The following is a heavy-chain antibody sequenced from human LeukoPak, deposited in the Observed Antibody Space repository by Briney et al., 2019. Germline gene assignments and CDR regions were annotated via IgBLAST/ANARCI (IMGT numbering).Heavy chain of an antibody. D-gene: IGHD6-13*01. J-gene: IGHJ4*02. V-gene: IGHV3-48*04. CDR1: GFTFSSYS. CDR3: ARGVRQQLVMHFDY. Sequence: AGGSLRLSCAASGFTFSSYSMNWVRQAPGKGLEWVSYISSSSSTIYYADSVKGRFTISRDNAKNSLYLQMNSLRAEDTAVYYCARGVRQQLVMHFDYWGQGTLVTVSS. CDR2: ISSSSSTI.